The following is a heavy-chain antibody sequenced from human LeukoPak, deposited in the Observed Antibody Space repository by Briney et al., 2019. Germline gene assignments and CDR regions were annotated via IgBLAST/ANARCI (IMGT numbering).Heavy chain of an antibody. CDR1: GFTVTNNY. V-gene: IGHV3-53*01. CDR2: SYSGGST. Sequence: GGSLRLSRVASGFTVTNNYMSWVRQAPGKGLEWVSVSYSGGSTHYADSVKGRFSISRDNSKNTLYLHRNSLRAEDTAVYYCARDRGAAAGDWGQGTLVTVSS. CDR3: ARDRGAAAGD. D-gene: IGHD6-13*01. J-gene: IGHJ4*02.